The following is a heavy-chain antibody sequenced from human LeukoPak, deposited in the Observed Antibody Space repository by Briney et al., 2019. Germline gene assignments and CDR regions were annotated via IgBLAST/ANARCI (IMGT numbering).Heavy chain of an antibody. J-gene: IGHJ5*02. CDR2: IYTSGST. CDR1: GGSISSYY. D-gene: IGHD2-2*01. CDR3: ARDLFLCSSTSCYAGLPYYDILPSGIWFDP. V-gene: IGHV4-4*07. Sequence: PSETLSLTCTVSGGSISSYYWSWIRQPAGKGLEWIGRIYTSGSTNYNPSLKSRVTMSVDTSKNQFSLKLRSVTAADTAVYYCARDLFLCSSTSCYAGLPYYDILPSGIWFDPWGQGTLVTVSS.